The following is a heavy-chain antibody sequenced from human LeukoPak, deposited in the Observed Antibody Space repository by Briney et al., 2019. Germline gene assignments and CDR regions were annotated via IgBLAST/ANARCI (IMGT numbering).Heavy chain of an antibody. D-gene: IGHD6-19*01. CDR1: GFTFSTSP. J-gene: IGHJ4*02. CDR3: AKLEEQWLIDF. Sequence: GGSLRLSCAASGFTFSTSPMSWVRQAPGKGLEWVSTISGSGGGTYSADSVKGRFSISRDNSKNTLYLQMNSLRADDTAIYYCAKLEEQWLIDFWGQGTLVTVSS. V-gene: IGHV3-23*01. CDR2: ISGSGGGT.